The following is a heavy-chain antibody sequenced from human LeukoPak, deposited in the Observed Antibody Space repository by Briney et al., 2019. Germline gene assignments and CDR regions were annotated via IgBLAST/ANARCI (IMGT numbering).Heavy chain of an antibody. CDR2: INKDGSAT. V-gene: IGHV3-43*02. J-gene: IGHJ6*02. CDR3: ATWAFYHSLDV. D-gene: IGHD1-26*01. CDR1: GFTFDAYA. Sequence: GGFLRLSCEASGFTFDAYAMHWVRQAPGKGLEWVSLINKDGSATYYADSVKGRFTISRDNSKNSLYLQMNSLRSEDTALYYCATWAFYHSLDVWGQGTTVTVSS.